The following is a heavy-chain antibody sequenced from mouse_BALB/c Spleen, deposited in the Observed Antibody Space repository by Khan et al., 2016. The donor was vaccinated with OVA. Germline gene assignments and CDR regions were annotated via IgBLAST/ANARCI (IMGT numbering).Heavy chain of an antibody. V-gene: IGHV1-76*01. CDR1: GYIFTSYW. CDR2: IYPGTYNT. Sequence: QVQLKQSGAELVRPGASVKLSCKTSGYIFTSYWIHWVKQSSGQGLEWIARIYPGTYNTYYSEKLKDKATLTADKSSNTTYMLLSSLKSEDSAVYFCAREEALYYFDYWGQGTTLTVSS. D-gene: IGHD3-2*02. CDR3: AREEALYYFDY. J-gene: IGHJ2*01.